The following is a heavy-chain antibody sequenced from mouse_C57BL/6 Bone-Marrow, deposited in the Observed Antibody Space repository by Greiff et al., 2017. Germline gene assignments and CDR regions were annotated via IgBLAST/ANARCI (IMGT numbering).Heavy chain of an antibody. D-gene: IGHD1-1*01. CDR3: ARIAYYCSPWYFDV. V-gene: IGHV1-54*01. Sequence: QVQLQQSGAELVRPGTSVKVSCKASGYAFTNYLIEWVKQRPGQGLEWIGVINPGSGGTNYNEKFKGKATLTADKSSSTAYMQLSCLSSEVSAVYFCARIAYYCSPWYFDVWGTGTTVTVSS. CDR1: GYAFTNYL. CDR2: INPGSGGT. J-gene: IGHJ1*03.